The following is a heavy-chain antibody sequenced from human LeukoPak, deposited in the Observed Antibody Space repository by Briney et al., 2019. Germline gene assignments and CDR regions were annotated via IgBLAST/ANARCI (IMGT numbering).Heavy chain of an antibody. CDR1: GGSFSGYY. CDR3: AFGYYDYVWGSYRPVYFDY. CDR2: INHSGST. D-gene: IGHD3-16*02. J-gene: IGHJ4*02. Sequence: PSETLSLTCAVYGGSFSGYYWSWIRQPPGKGLEWIGEINHSGSTNYNPSLKSRVTISVDTSKNQFSLKLSSVTAADTAVYYCAFGYYDYVWGSYRPVYFDYWGQGTLVTVSS. V-gene: IGHV4-34*01.